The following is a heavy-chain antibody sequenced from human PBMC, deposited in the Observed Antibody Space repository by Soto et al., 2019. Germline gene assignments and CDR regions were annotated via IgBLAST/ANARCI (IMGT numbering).Heavy chain of an antibody. J-gene: IGHJ5*02. D-gene: IGHD3-10*01. CDR3: ARDMGARGRGWFDP. CDR1: GFTFSSYS. V-gene: IGHV3-21*01. CDR2: ISSSSSYI. Sequence: EVQLVESGGGLVKPGGSLRLSCAASGFTFSSYSMNWVRQAPGKGLEWVSSISSSSSYIYYADSVKGRFTISRDNAKNSMYLQMTRRRAKYTAVYYCARDMGARGRGWFDPWGQGTLVTVPS.